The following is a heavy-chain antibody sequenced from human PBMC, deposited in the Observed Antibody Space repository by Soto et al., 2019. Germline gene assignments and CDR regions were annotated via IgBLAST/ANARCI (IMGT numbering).Heavy chain of an antibody. D-gene: IGHD1-26*01. CDR3: ASDPGGQIVAY. CDR2: ISGYNGNT. J-gene: IGHJ4*02. Sequence: QVQLVQSGAEVKKPGASVKVSCKASGYTFTSYGISWVRQAPGQGLEWMGWISGYNGNTKYAQKLQGRVTMTTDTPKSIGYMELRSLRADDAAVYYFASDPGGQIVAYWGQGTLATVSS. V-gene: IGHV1-18*01. CDR1: GYTFTSYG.